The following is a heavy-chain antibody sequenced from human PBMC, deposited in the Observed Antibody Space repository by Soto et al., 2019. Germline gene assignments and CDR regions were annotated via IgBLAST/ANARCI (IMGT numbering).Heavy chain of an antibody. CDR3: ARGTEWLRGINDYFDY. CDR2: IYYSGST. D-gene: IGHD5-12*01. Sequence: PSETLSLTCTFSGGSISSYYWSWIRQPPGKGLEWIGYIYYSGSTNYNPSLKSRVTISVDTSKNQFSLKLSSVTAADTAVYYCARGTEWLRGINDYFDYWGQGTLVTVSS. CDR1: GGSISSYY. V-gene: IGHV4-59*01. J-gene: IGHJ4*02.